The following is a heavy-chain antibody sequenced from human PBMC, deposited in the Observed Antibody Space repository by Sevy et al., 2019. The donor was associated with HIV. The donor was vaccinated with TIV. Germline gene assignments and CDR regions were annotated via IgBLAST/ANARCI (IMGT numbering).Heavy chain of an antibody. Sequence: GGYLRLYCAASGFTFSSYAMHWVRQAPGKGLACVAVMSYDGSNKYYADSVKGRFTIARDNSKNTLYLQMNSLRAEDTAVYYCARDQLITMIVVVPAGAFDIWGQGTMVTVSS. D-gene: IGHD3-22*01. CDR1: GFTFSSYA. J-gene: IGHJ3*02. CDR3: ARDQLITMIVVVPAGAFDI. V-gene: IGHV3-30-3*01. CDR2: MSYDGSNK.